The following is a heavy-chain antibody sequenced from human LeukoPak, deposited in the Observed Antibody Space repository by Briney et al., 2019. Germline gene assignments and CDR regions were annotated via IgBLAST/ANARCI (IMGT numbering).Heavy chain of an antibody. CDR3: ARHHPITSMIVGERAFDI. CDR1: GGSISSYY. J-gene: IGHJ3*02. Sequence: SSETLSLTCTVSGGSISSYYWSWIRQPPGKGLEWIGYIYYSGSTNYNPSLKSRVTISVDTSKKQFSLKLSSVTAADTAVYYCARHHPITSMIVGERAFDIWGQGTMVTVSS. CDR2: IYYSGST. V-gene: IGHV4-59*08. D-gene: IGHD3-22*01.